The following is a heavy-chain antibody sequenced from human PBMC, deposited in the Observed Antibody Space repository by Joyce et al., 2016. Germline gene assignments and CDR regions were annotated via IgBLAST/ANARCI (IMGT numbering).Heavy chain of an antibody. D-gene: IGHD5-18*01. CDR1: GLSFDLHSF. J-gene: IGHJ2*01. CDR2: VYLQGIT. Sequence: QVQLQESGPGLVKPSETLSLTCGVSGLSFDLHSFWGWVRQPPGKGLEWIGNVYLQGITHNSPSRKSRVTISMDTSKNQFSLNLNSLTAADTAVYFCARRPYNVHTPLGSDWYFDLWGRGTLVTVSS. CDR3: ARRPYNVHTPLGSDWYFDL. V-gene: IGHV4-38-2*01.